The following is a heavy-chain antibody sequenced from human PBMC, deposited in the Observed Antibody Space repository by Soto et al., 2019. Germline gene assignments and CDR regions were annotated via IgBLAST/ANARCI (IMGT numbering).Heavy chain of an antibody. CDR1: GGSISSGGYY. CDR2: IYYSGST. V-gene: IGHV4-31*03. J-gene: IGHJ4*02. D-gene: IGHD2-21*02. CDR3: ARTYGGNSWVGY. Sequence: SETLSLTCTVSGGSISSGGYYWSWIRQHPGKGLEWIGYIYYSGSTYYNPSLKSRVTISVDTSKNQFSLKLSSVTAADTAVYYCARTYGGNSWVGYWGEGILVTVSS.